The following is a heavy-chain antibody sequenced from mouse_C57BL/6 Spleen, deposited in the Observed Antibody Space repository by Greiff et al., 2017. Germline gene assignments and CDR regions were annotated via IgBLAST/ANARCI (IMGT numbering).Heavy chain of an antibody. D-gene: IGHD2-4*01. CDR1: GYTFTSYW. Sequence: QVHVKQPGAELVKPGASVKLSCKASGYTFTSYWMHWVKQRPGQGLEWIGMIHPNSGSTNYNEKFKSKATLTVDKSSSTAYMQRSSLTSEDSAVYYCAREHYENFDYWGQGTTLTVSS. V-gene: IGHV1-64*01. J-gene: IGHJ2*01. CDR3: AREHYENFDY. CDR2: IHPNSGST.